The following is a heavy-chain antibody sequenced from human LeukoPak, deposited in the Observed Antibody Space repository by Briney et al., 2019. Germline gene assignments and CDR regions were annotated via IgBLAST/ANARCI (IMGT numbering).Heavy chain of an antibody. V-gene: IGHV1-18*01. CDR2: ISTYNGNT. Sequence: GASVKVSCKASGGTFSSYAISWVRQAPGQGLEWMGWISTYNGNTNYAQKFQGRVTMTTDTTTSRAYMELRSLTSDDTAVYYCARGGGSGSYSDYWGQGTLVTVS. J-gene: IGHJ4*02. CDR3: ARGGGSGSYSDY. D-gene: IGHD3-10*01. CDR1: GGTFSSYA.